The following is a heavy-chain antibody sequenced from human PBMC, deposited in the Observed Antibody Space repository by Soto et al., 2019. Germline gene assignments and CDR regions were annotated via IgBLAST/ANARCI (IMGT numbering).Heavy chain of an antibody. J-gene: IGHJ4*02. CDR2: ISSSSSYI. V-gene: IGHV3-21*01. Sequence: EVQLVESGGGLVKPGGSLRLSCAASGFTFSSYSMNWVRQAPGKGLEWVSSISSSSSYIYYADSVKGRFTISRDNAKNSPYLQMNSLRAEDTAVYYCARDRGWWELPYYFDYWGQGTLVTVSS. CDR3: ARDRGWWELPYYFDY. D-gene: IGHD1-26*01. CDR1: GFTFSSYS.